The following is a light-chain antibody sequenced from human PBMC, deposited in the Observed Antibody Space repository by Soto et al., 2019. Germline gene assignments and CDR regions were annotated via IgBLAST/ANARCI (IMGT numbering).Light chain of an antibody. CDR1: HDISNS. Sequence: DIQMTQSPSSLSASVGDRVTITCRASHDISNSLAWYQQKPGQVPKLVIFAASTLQSGVPARFSGSGSGTDFTLTFNSLQPENVATYYCQKYNGAPPLFTFGPGTKVDIK. CDR3: QKYNGAPPLFT. V-gene: IGKV1-27*01. CDR2: AAS. J-gene: IGKJ3*01.